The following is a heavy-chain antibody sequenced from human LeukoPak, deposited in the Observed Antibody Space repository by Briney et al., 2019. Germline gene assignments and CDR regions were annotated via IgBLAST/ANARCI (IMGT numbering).Heavy chain of an antibody. CDR3: AKARWEPNFDY. CDR2: INENGDIA. CDR1: GITFDDYA. D-gene: IGHD1-26*01. Sequence: PGGSLRLSCADSGITFDDYAMHWVRQGPGKSLEWVSLINENGDIAYYGDSVRGRFTVSRDNAKNSLYLQMNSLTTEDTALYYCAKARWEPNFDYWGQGTLVTVSS. V-gene: IGHV3-43*02. J-gene: IGHJ4*02.